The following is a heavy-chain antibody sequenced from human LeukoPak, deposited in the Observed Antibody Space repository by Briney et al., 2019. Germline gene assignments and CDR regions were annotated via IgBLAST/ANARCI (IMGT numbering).Heavy chain of an antibody. CDR3: ARVPLGSYYGSGGNFDY. D-gene: IGHD3-10*01. Sequence: ESSETLSLTCTVSGGSISSSSYYWGWIRQPPGKGLEWIGEINHSGSTNYNPSLKSRVTISVDTSKNQFSLKLSSVTAADTAVYYCARVPLGSYYGSGGNFDYWGQGTLVTVSS. CDR2: INHSGST. J-gene: IGHJ4*02. V-gene: IGHV4-39*07. CDR1: GGSISSSSYY.